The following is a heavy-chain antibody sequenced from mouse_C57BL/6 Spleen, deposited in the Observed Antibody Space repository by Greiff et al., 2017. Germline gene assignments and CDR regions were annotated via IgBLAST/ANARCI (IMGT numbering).Heavy chain of an antibody. D-gene: IGHD1-1*01. CDR2: IYWDDDK. V-gene: IGHV8-12*01. Sequence: QVTLKVSGPGILQSSQTLSLTCSFSGFSLSTSGMGVSWIRQPSGQGLEWLAHIYWDDDKRYNPFPKSRLTISKDTSRNQVFLMITNVDTADTATCYCARNYGSSYDYWGQGTTLTVSS. J-gene: IGHJ2*01. CDR1: GFSLSTSGMG. CDR3: ARNYGSSYDY.